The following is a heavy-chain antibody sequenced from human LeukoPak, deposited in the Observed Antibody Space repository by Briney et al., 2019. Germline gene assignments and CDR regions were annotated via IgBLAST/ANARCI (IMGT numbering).Heavy chain of an antibody. CDR1: GFTFSWYW. D-gene: IGHD3-3*01. CDR2: IKQDGSEK. J-gene: IGHJ4*02. Sequence: PGRSLRLSCAASGFTFSWYWMSWVRQAPGNGLEWVATIKQDGSEKYYVDSVKGRFTISRDNARNALYLQMNSLRAEDTAVYYCARDSFGVVTAPFDYWGQGTLVTVSS. V-gene: IGHV3-7*01. CDR3: ARDSFGVVTAPFDY.